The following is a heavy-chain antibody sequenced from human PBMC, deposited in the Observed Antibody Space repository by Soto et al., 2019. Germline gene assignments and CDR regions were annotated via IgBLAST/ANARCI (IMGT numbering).Heavy chain of an antibody. CDR1: GFSLSNARMG. D-gene: IGHD6-13*01. CDR2: IFSNDEK. V-gene: IGHV2-26*01. J-gene: IGHJ3*02. Sequence: QVTLKESGPVLVKPTETLTLTCTVSGFSLSNARMGVSWIRQPPGKALEWLAHIFSNDEKSYSTSLKSRLTISKDTSKSQVVLTMTNMDPVDTATYYCARAKTGYSSSWYAPPIGAFDIWGQGTMVTVSS. CDR3: ARAKTGYSSSWYAPPIGAFDI.